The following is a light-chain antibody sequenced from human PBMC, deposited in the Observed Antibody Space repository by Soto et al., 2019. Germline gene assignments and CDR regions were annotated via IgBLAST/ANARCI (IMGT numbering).Light chain of an antibody. CDR3: HQYGTSPRT. CDR1: QSLRSGD. Sequence: GERATLSCRASQSLRSGDLACYQQIPGQAPGLLIHGASSRATGIPDGFSGSGSGTDFNLTVSRLAPEDFAVYYCHQYGTSPRTFGQGTKVDIK. V-gene: IGKV3-20*01. J-gene: IGKJ1*01. CDR2: GAS.